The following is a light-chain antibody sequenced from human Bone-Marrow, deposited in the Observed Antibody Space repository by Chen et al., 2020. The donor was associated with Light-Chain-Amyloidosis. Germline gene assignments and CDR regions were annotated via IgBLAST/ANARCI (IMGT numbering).Light chain of an antibody. V-gene: IGLV2-14*01. J-gene: IGLJ1*01. CDR3: SSYTSSSTLYV. Sequence: QSALTQPASVSGSPGQSITISCTGTSSDVGGYNYVSWYQQHPGNAPKLMIYEVSNRPSGVSNRFSGSKSCNTASLTSSGLQAEDEADYYCSSYTSSSTLYVFGTGTKVTVL. CDR2: EVS. CDR1: SSDVGGYNY.